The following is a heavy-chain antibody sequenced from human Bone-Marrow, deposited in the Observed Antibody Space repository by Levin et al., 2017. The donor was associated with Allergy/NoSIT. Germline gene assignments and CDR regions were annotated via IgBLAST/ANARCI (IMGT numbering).Heavy chain of an antibody. CDR3: AKDTAFWSGYNWYFDL. V-gene: IGHV3-23*01. D-gene: IGHD3-3*01. Sequence: PAGGSLRLSCAASGFTFSSYAMSWVRQAPGKGLEWVSAISGSGGSTYYADSVKGRFTISRDNSKNTLYLQMNSLRAEDTAVYYCAKDTAFWSGYNWYFDLWGRGTLVTVSS. CDR1: GFTFSSYA. CDR2: ISGSGGST. J-gene: IGHJ2*01.